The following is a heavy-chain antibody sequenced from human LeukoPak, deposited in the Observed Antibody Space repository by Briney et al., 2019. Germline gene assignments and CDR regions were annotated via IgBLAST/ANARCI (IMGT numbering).Heavy chain of an antibody. D-gene: IGHD3-3*01. CDR1: GGSISSYY. V-gene: IGHV4-59*01. J-gene: IGHJ6*03. CDR3: ARVVREWQKNYYYYYMDV. Sequence: SETLSLTCTVSGGSISSYYWSWIRQPPGKGLEWIGYIYYSGSTNYNPSLKSRVTISVDTSKNQFSLKLSSVTAADTAVYYCARVVREWQKNYYYYYMDVWGKGTTVTVSS. CDR2: IYYSGST.